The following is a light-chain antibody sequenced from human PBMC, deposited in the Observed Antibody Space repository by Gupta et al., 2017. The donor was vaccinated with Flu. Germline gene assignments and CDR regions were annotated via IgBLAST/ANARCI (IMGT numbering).Light chain of an antibody. V-gene: IGLV2-8*01. CDR3: ASDSYSTTRV. CDR2: KYS. CDR1: GSGIGGNNY. Sequence: IAFTGTGSGIGGNNYVYVYQQDPGKAHTLMIYKYSVSTAGVADRFSVSKSDNTTSLSITVRRVEAEDDYYCASDSYSTTRVFGGGTKLTVL. J-gene: IGLJ3*02.